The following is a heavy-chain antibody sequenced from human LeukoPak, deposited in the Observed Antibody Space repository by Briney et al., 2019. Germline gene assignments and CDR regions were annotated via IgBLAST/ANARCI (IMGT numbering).Heavy chain of an antibody. J-gene: IGHJ4*02. V-gene: IGHV3-30*04. CDR1: GFTFSSYA. CDR2: VSSDGSNK. Sequence: GGSLRLSCAASGFTFSSYAMSWVRQAPGKGLEGVAVVSSDGSNKYYADSVKGRFTISRDNSKNTLYLQMNSLRAEDTAVYYCARGYDSSGYYFDYWGQGTLVTVSS. D-gene: IGHD3-22*01. CDR3: ARGYDSSGYYFDY.